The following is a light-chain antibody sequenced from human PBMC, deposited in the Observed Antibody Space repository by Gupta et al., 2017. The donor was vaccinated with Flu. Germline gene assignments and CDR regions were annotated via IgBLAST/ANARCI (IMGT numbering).Light chain of an antibody. CDR2: DAS. V-gene: IGKV3-11*01. CDR1: QSVRSY. CDR3: HQRHNGLCPFT. J-gene: IGKJ4*01. Sequence: EIVFTQSPATLSLSPGERATLSCRASQSVRSYLAWYQQKPGQAPRLLIYDASNRATDSGARCSGSGSGTDFNLTLSIREPEDFEVYYCHQRHNGLCPFTFGRGTKVDI.